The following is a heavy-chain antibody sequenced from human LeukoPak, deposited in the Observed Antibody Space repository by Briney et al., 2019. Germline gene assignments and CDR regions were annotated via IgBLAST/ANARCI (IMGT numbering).Heavy chain of an antibody. CDR2: IKHSGST. Sequence: TSETLSLTCAVYGGSFSGYYWSWIRQPPGKGLEWIGEIKHSGSTNYNPSLKSRVTISVDTSKNQFSLKLSSVTAADTAVYYCARGSRGYSYGTFDYWGQGTLVTVSS. CDR3: ARGSRGYSYGTFDY. D-gene: IGHD5-18*01. CDR1: GGSFSGYY. V-gene: IGHV4-34*01. J-gene: IGHJ4*02.